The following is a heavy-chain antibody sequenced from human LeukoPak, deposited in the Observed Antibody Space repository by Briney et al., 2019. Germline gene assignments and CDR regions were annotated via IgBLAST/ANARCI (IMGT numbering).Heavy chain of an antibody. V-gene: IGHV4-38-2*02. D-gene: IGHD3-22*01. CDR3: ARASITMIVL. Sequence: SETLSLTCTVSGCSISSGNYWGWIRQSPGKGLEWIGTIYHSGSTYYNPSLKSRVTISVDTSKNQISLRLSSVTAADTAVYYCARASITMIVLWGQGTLVTVSS. CDR1: GCSISSGNY. CDR2: IYHSGST. J-gene: IGHJ4*02.